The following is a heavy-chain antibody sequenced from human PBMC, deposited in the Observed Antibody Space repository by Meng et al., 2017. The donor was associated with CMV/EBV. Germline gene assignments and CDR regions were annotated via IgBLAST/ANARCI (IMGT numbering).Heavy chain of an antibody. J-gene: IGHJ5*02. D-gene: IGHD3-3*01. Sequence: GESLNISCKGSGYSFTSYWIGWVRQTPGQGLEWMGIIYPGDSETRYSPSFHGQVTISADKSISTAYLQWSSLKAADTAMYYCARHVPGFWCCLNWFDPWGQGTLVTVSS. CDR2: IYPGDSET. V-gene: IGHV5-51*01. CDR3: ARHVPGFWCCLNWFDP. CDR1: GYSFTSYW.